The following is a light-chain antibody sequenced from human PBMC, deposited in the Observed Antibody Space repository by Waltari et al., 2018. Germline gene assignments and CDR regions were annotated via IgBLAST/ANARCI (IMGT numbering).Light chain of an antibody. CDR1: SSDVGGYNY. J-gene: IGLJ1*01. Sequence: QSALTQPASGSGSPGQSITISCPGTSSDVGGYNYFSWYQQHPGKAPKLMIYDVSNRPSGVSNRFSGSKSGNTASLTISGLQAEDEADYYCSSYTSSSTLVFGTGTKVTVL. CDR2: DVS. V-gene: IGLV2-14*01. CDR3: SSYTSSSTLV.